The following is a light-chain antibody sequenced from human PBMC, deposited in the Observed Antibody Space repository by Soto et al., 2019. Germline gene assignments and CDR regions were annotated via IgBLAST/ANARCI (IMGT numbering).Light chain of an antibody. V-gene: IGKV3-15*01. Sequence: EIVLTQSPATLSLSPGERATLSCRASHSVRSNLAWYQHKPGQAPRLLIYDGSTRALGIPARFSGSESGTEFTLTISSLQSEDFAVYFCQQYDDWPITFGQGTRLEIK. CDR2: DGS. J-gene: IGKJ5*01. CDR3: QQYDDWPIT. CDR1: HSVRSN.